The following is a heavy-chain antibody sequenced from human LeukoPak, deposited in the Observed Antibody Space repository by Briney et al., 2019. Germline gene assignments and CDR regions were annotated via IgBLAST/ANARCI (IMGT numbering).Heavy chain of an antibody. CDR3: ARAYYDILTGYSYYYYYMDV. D-gene: IGHD3-9*01. CDR1: GYTFTSYY. J-gene: IGHJ6*03. V-gene: IGHV1-46*01. Sequence: GASVKVSCRASGYTFTSYYMHWVRQAPGQGLEWMGIINPSGGSTSYAQKFQGRVTMTRDMSTSTVYMELSSLRSEDTAVYYCARAYYDILTGYSYYYYYMDVWGKGTTVTVSS. CDR2: INPSGGST.